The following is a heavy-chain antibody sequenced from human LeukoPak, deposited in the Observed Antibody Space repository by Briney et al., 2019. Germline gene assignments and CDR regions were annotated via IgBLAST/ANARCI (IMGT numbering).Heavy chain of an antibody. J-gene: IGHJ5*02. CDR3: ARGVTTVTTRWFDP. D-gene: IGHD4-17*01. CDR2: IYHSGST. CDR1: GGSISSGGYS. V-gene: IGHV4-30-2*01. Sequence: PSQTLSLTCAVSGGSISSGGYSWSWIRQPPGKGLEWIGYIYHSGSTYYNPSLKSRVTISVDRSKNQFSLKLSSVIAADTAVHYCARGVTTVTTRWFDPWGQGTLVTVSS.